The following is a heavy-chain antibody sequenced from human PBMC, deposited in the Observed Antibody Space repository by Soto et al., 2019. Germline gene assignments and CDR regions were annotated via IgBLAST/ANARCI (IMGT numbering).Heavy chain of an antibody. Sequence: EVQLLESGGGLVQPGGSLRLSCAASGFTFSSYAMSWVRQAPGKGLEWVSAISGSGGSTYYADSVKGRFTISRDNSKNTLYLQMNGLRAEDTAVYYCAKHGYSSSWWRFVDYFDYWGQGTLVTVSS. D-gene: IGHD6-13*01. CDR3: AKHGYSSSWWRFVDYFDY. CDR1: GFTFSSYA. V-gene: IGHV3-23*01. CDR2: ISGSGGST. J-gene: IGHJ4*02.